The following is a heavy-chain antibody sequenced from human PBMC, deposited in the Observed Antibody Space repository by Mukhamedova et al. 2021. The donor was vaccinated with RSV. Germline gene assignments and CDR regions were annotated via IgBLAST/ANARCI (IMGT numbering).Heavy chain of an antibody. J-gene: IGHJ6*03. V-gene: IGHV3-30*04. Sequence: APGKGLEWVAQISYDGYNKFYADSVNGRFTVSRDNSKNTLSLQMSDLKPEDTAVYFCSKERVSTQTYYYYYYMDVWGEGTTVTVSS. D-gene: IGHD2-8*01. CDR2: ISYDGYNK. CDR3: SKERVSTQTYYYYYYMDV.